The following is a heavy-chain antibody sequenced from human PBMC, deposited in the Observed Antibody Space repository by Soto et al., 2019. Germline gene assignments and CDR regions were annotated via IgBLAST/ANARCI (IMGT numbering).Heavy chain of an antibody. V-gene: IGHV4-39*01. CDR2: IYYSGST. J-gene: IGHJ4*02. Sequence: SETLSLTCTVSGGSISSSSYYWGWIRQPPGKGLEWIGSIYYSGSTYYNPSLKSRVTISVDTSKNQFSLKLSSVTAADTDVYSCASTSSGWYWYSGFDYWGQGTLVTVSS. CDR3: ASTSSGWYWYSGFDY. CDR1: GGSISSSSYY. D-gene: IGHD6-19*01.